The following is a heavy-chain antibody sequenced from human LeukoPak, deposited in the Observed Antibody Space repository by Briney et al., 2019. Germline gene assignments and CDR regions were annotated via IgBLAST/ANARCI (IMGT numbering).Heavy chain of an antibody. CDR1: GNSVSGYY. CDR2: LYYSGST. J-gene: IGHJ5*02. Sequence: SETLSLTCTVSGNSVSGYYWTWIRQPPGKGLEWIGYLYYSGSTNYNPSLKSRVTISVDTSKNQFSLKLSSVTAADTAVYYCARVKGVVAVNWFDPWGQGTLVTVSS. V-gene: IGHV4-59*02. D-gene: IGHD2-15*01. CDR3: ARVKGVVAVNWFDP.